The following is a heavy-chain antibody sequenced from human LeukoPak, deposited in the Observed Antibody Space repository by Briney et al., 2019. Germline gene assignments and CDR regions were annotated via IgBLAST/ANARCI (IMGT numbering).Heavy chain of an antibody. CDR1: GLTFSSYG. V-gene: IGHV3-33*01. Sequence: PGGSLRLSCAASGLTFSSYGMHWVRQIPGKGLEWVAVIWYDGTNEDYADSVKGRFNISRDNSRNTLYLQMNSLRVEDTGVYFCARDWAWRSSAWYTFASWGQGTRVAVSS. J-gene: IGHJ4*02. CDR2: IWYDGTNE. D-gene: IGHD6-19*01. CDR3: ARDWAWRSSAWYTFAS.